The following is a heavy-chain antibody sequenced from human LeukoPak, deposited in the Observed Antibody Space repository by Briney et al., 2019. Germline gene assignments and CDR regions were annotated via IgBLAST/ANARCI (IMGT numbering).Heavy chain of an antibody. J-gene: IGHJ6*03. CDR3: ARGLNNPYYYYYYMDV. CDR1: GGSFSGHY. V-gene: IGHV4-34*01. CDR2: INHSGST. D-gene: IGHD1-14*01. Sequence: SETLSLTCAVYGGSFSGHYWNWIRQPPGKGLEWIGEINHSGSTNYNPSLKGRVTISVDTSKDQFSLNVRSVTAADTAVYFCARGLNNPYYYYYYMDVWGKGTTVTVSS.